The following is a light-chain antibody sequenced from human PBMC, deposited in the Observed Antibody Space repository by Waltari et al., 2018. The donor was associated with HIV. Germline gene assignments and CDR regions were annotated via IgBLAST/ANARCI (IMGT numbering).Light chain of an antibody. CDR1: ALPKQY. V-gene: IGLV3-25*03. CDR3: QSADGSGTSWV. J-gene: IGLJ3*02. CDR2: KDN. Sequence: SYELTQPPSVSVSPGQTARITCSGDALPKQYAYWYQQKPGQAPVWVIYKDNERPSGISARFSGSSSGTTVTLTISGVQAEDEADYYCQSADGSGTSWVFGGGTKLTVL.